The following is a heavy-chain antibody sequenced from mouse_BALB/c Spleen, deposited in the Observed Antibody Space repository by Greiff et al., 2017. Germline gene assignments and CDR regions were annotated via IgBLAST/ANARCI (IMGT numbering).Heavy chain of an antibody. Sequence: VHVKQSGPELEKPGASVKISCKASGYSFTGYNMNWVKQSNGKSIEGIGNIDPYYGGTSYNQKFKGKATLTVDKSSSTAYMQLKSLTSEDSAVYYCARRGKDYYWYFDVWGAGTTVTVSS. D-gene: IGHD2-13*01. CDR2: IDPYYGGT. J-gene: IGHJ1*01. CDR1: GYSFTGYN. CDR3: ARRGKDYYWYFDV. V-gene: IGHV1-39*01.